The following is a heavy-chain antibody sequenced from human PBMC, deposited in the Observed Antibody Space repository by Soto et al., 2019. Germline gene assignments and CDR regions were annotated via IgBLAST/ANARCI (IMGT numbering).Heavy chain of an antibody. J-gene: IGHJ4*02. CDR2: ISYDGSNK. V-gene: IGHV3-30*18. CDR1: GFTFSNYG. CDR3: AKSGGRDGYNLVDN. D-gene: IGHD5-18*01. Sequence: QVQLVESGGGVVQPGGSLRLSCAASGFTFSNYGMHWVRQAPGKGLEWVTVISYDGSNKYYADSGKGRFTISRDNSMNTLYLQMNSLRAEDTALYYCAKSGGRDGYNLVDNWGQGTLFTVSS.